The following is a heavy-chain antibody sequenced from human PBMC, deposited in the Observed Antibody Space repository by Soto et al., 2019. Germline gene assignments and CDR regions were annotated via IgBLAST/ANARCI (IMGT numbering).Heavy chain of an antibody. CDR3: ARGTTTSAFSAMDV. Sequence: QVQLVESGGGVVQPGRSLRLSCAASGFTFSYHALNWVRQAPGKGLEWVAVISYDGDNKYIAESVKGRFTISRDNPKNTVSLQMNSLRTEDTAMYFCARGTTTSAFSAMDVWGQGTTVTVSS. D-gene: IGHD1-1*01. J-gene: IGHJ6*02. V-gene: IGHV3-30-3*01. CDR2: ISYDGDNK. CDR1: GFTFSYHA.